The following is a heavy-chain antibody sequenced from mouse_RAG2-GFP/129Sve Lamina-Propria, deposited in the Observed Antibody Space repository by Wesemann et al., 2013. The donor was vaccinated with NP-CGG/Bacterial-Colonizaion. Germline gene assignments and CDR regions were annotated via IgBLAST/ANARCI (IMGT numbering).Heavy chain of an antibody. CDR3: ARKLNFDY. Sequence: QIQLVQSGPELKKPGETVKISCKASGYTFTTYGMSWVKQAPGKGLKWMGWINTYSGVPTYADDFKGRFAFSLETSASTAYLQINNLKNEDTATYFCARKLNFDYWGQGTTLTVSS. V-gene: IGHV9-3*01. CDR1: GYTFTTYG. D-gene: IGHD1-1*01. CDR2: INTYSGVP. J-gene: IGHJ2*01.